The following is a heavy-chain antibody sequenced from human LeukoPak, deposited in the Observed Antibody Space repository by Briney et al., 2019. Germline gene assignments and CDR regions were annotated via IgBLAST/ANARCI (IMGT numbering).Heavy chain of an antibody. V-gene: IGHV1-69*05. Sequence: GASVKVSCKASGGTFSSYAISWVRQAPGQGLEWMGRIIPIFGTANYAQKFQGRVTITTDESTSTAYMELSSLRSEDTAVYYCARDLRSDTGGNWGQGTLVTVSS. CDR1: GGTFSSYA. D-gene: IGHD7-27*01. CDR2: IIPIFGTA. J-gene: IGHJ4*02. CDR3: ARDLRSDTGGN.